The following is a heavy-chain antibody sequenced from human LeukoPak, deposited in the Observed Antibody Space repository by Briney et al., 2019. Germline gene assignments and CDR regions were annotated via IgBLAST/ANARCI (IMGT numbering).Heavy chain of an antibody. D-gene: IGHD3-22*01. CDR1: GYTFTGYY. J-gene: IGHJ4*02. CDR2: INPNSGGT. Sequence: ASVKVSCKASGYTFTGYYMHWVRQAPGQGLEWMGRINPNSGGTNYAQKLQGRVTMTRDTSISTAYMELSRLRSDDTAVYYCARDPHYYDSSGFDYWGQGTLVTVSS. V-gene: IGHV1-2*06. CDR3: ARDPHYYDSSGFDY.